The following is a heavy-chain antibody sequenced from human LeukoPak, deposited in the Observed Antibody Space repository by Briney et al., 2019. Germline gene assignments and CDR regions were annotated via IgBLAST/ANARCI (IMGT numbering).Heavy chain of an antibody. V-gene: IGHV3-23*01. CDR2: ISGSGGST. CDR1: GFTFSSYA. CDR3: ARGGAVAGHFDY. D-gene: IGHD6-19*01. Sequence: PGGSLRLSCAASGFTFSSYAMSWVRQAPGKGLEWVSAISGSGGSTYYADSVKGRFTISRDNAKNTLYLQMNSLRDEDTAVYYCARGGAVAGHFDYWGQGTLVTVSS. J-gene: IGHJ4*02.